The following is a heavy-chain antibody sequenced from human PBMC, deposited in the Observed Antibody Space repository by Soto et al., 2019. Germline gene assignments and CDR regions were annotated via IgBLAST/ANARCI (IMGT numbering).Heavy chain of an antibody. CDR2: ISYDGSNK. D-gene: IGHD2-15*01. J-gene: IGHJ4*02. CDR3: ARDGRIETFDY. CDR1: GFTFSSYA. V-gene: IGHV3-30-3*01. Sequence: QVQLVESGGGVVQPGRSLRLSCAASGFTFSSYAMHWVRQAPGKGLEWVAVISYDGSNKNYADSVKGRFTISRDNSKNTLYLQMNSLRAEDTAVYYCARDGRIETFDYWGQGTLVTVSS.